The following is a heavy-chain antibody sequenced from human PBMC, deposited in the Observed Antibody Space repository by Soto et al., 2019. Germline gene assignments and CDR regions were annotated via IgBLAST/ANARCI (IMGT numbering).Heavy chain of an antibody. CDR2: ISSDERNK. CDR1: GFTFSSHG. CDR3: AKDQNVLRFLEWLTALDY. J-gene: IGHJ4*02. V-gene: IGHV3-30*18. D-gene: IGHD3-3*01. Sequence: QVQLVESGGGVVQPGRSLRLSCAASGFTFSSHGMHWVRQAPGKGLEWVAVISSDERNKYYGDSVKGRFTTSRDNSKTTLYLHMNSLRIEDTAVYYCAKDQNVLRFLEWLTALDYWGQGTLVTVSS.